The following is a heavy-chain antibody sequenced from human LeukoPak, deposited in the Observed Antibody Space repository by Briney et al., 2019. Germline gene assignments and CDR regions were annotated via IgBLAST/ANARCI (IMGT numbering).Heavy chain of an antibody. CDR3: ARSSRLIEDAFDI. CDR1: GYTFTSCG. J-gene: IGHJ3*02. V-gene: IGHV1-18*01. CDR2: ISAYNGNT. Sequence: ASVKVSCKASGYTFTSCGISWVRQAPGQGLEWMGWISAYNGNTNYAQKLQGRVTMTTDTSTSTAYMELRSLRSDDAAVYYCARSSRLIEDAFDIWGQGTMVTVSS. D-gene: IGHD3-22*01.